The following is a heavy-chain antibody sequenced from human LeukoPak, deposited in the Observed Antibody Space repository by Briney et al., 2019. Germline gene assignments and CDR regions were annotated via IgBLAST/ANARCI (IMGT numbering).Heavy chain of an antibody. V-gene: IGHV4-59*01. Sequence: SETLSLTCTVSGGSISGYYLNWIRQPPGKGLEWIGYIYYSRNTNYNPSLKSRVTISVDTSKNQFSLKLTSVTAADTAVYYCARRKWESPAFDIWGQGTMVTVSS. CDR3: ARRKWESPAFDI. D-gene: IGHD1-26*01. CDR1: GGSISGYY. CDR2: IYYSRNT. J-gene: IGHJ3*02.